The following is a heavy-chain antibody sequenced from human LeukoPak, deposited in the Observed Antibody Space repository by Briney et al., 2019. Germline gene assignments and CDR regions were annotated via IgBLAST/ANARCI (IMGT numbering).Heavy chain of an antibody. J-gene: IGHJ4*02. V-gene: IGHV4-34*01. CDR2: INNRGTT. CDR3: ARVPLWWLTPFDF. CDR1: GGSLSPHY. D-gene: IGHD5-12*01. Sequence: SETLSPTCAVSGGSLSPHYWSWIRRPLGKGLEWIAEINNRGTTNYSPSLRGRATISVDTSKNQFSLRLTSVTAADTAIYYCARVPLWWLTPFDFWGQGTLATVSS.